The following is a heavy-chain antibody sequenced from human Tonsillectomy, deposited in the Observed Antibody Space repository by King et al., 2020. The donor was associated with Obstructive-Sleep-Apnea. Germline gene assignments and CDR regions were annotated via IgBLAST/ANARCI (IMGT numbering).Heavy chain of an antibody. V-gene: IGHV4-59*01. D-gene: IGHD1-26*01. J-gene: IGHJ5*02. CDR1: GGSISGYY. CDR3: ARQANSYLTLGWFDP. CDR2: IYSSGTT. Sequence: VQLQESGSGLVKPSETLSLTCTVSGGSISGYYWSWIRQPPGKGIEWIAYIYSSGTTNYNPSLKSRVTISVDTSKNLFSLKLNSVTAADTAVYYCARQANSYLTLGWFDPWGPGTLVTVSS.